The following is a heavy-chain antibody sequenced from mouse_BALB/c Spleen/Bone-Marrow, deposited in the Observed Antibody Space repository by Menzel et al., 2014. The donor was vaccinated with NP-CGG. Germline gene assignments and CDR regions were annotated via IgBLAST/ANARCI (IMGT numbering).Heavy chain of an antibody. J-gene: IGHJ4*01. CDR3: ARNGYYYSMDY. CDR2: MWSGGST. V-gene: IGHV2-2*02. D-gene: IGHD2-2*01. Sequence: VKLVESGPGLVQPSQSLSITCTVSGLSLTSDGVHWVRQSPRKGLEWLGVMWSGGSTDYNAAFISRLSISKDNSRSQVFFKMSSLQTNDTAIYYCARNGYYYSMDYWGQGTSVTVSS. CDR1: GLSLTSDG.